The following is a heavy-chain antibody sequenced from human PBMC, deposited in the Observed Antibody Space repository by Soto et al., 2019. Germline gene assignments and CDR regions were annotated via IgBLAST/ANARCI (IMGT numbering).Heavy chain of an antibody. V-gene: IGHV3-33*01. CDR3: ARVYLVAPPYYYYMDV. J-gene: IGHJ6*03. Sequence: GGSLRLSCAASGFTFSSYGMHWVRQAPGKGLEWVAVIWYDGSNKYYADSVKGRFTISRDNAKNSLYLQMNSLRAEDTALYHCARVYLVAPPYYYYMDVWGKGTTVTVSS. D-gene: IGHD2-21*01. CDR1: GFTFSSYG. CDR2: IWYDGSNK.